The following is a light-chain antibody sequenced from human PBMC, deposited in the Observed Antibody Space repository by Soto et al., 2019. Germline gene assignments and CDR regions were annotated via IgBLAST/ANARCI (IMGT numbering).Light chain of an antibody. CDR2: AAS. CDR3: QQFSSYPLT. J-gene: IGKJ4*01. V-gene: IGKV3-15*01. Sequence: EIVMTQSPATLSVSPGERATLSCRASQSVGSDLAWYQQKPGQAPRLLIYAASTRATGVPARFSGSGSGTDFTLTISRLEPEDFAVYYCQQFSSYPLTFGGGTKVDIK. CDR1: QSVGSD.